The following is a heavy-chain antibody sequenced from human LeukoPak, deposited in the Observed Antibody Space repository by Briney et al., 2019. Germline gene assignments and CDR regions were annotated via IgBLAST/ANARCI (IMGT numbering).Heavy chain of an antibody. D-gene: IGHD2-2*01. CDR3: ARGWGSTSSNYFDP. V-gene: IGHV4-61*02. CDR2: IYGSGST. Sequence: SQTLSLTRTVSGDSITSGNFYWTWIRQPAGKGLEWIGRIYGSGSTNYSPSLRSRVTISIDTSKNQFSLKLNSVTAADTAVYYCARGWGSTSSNYFDPWSQGILVTVSS. J-gene: IGHJ5*01. CDR1: GDSITSGNFY.